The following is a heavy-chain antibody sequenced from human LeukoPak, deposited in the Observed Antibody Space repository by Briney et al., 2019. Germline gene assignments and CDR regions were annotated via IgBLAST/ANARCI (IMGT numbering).Heavy chain of an antibody. CDR2: ISYDGSNK. CDR1: GFTYSSYG. CDR3: GKGSGSSGHYSEY. V-gene: IGHV3-30*18. J-gene: IGHJ4*02. D-gene: IGHD3-22*01. Sequence: PGGSLRLSCAASGFTYSSYGMHWVRQAPGKGLEWVAVISYDGSNKYYAHSVKGRFTISRDNSNNTLYLQMNSLRADDTAVYYCGKGSGSSGHYSEYWGQGTLVTVSS.